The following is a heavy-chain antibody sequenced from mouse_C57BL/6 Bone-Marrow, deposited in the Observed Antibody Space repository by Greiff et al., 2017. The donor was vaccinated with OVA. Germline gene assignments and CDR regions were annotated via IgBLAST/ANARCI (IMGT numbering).Heavy chain of an antibody. CDR3: AREGYSNDYAMDY. CDR1: GYTFTNYW. D-gene: IGHD2-5*01. CDR2: IYPGGGYT. Sequence: QVQLQQSGAELLRPGTSVKMSCKASGYTFTNYWIGWAKQRPGHGLEWIGDIYPGGGYTNYNEKVKGKATLTADKSSSTAYMQFSSLTSEDSAIYYCAREGYSNDYAMDYWGQGTSVTVSS. V-gene: IGHV1-63*01. J-gene: IGHJ4*01.